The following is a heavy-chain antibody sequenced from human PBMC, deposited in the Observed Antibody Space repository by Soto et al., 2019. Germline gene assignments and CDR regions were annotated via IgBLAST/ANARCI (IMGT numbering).Heavy chain of an antibody. V-gene: IGHV1-3*01. J-gene: IGHJ6*02. Sequence: QVQLVQSGAEVKKPGASVKVSCKASGYTFTSYAMHWVRQAPGQRLEWMEWINAGNGNTKYSQKFQGRVTITRDTSASTAYMELSSLRSEDTAVYYCARETHCSSTSCLYYYYGMDVWGQGTTVTVSS. CDR3: ARETHCSSTSCLYYYYGMDV. CDR1: GYTFTSYA. D-gene: IGHD2-2*01. CDR2: INAGNGNT.